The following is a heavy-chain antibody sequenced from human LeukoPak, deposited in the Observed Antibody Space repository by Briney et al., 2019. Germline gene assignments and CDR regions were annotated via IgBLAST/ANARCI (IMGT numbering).Heavy chain of an antibody. CDR1: GFTFSSYA. V-gene: IGHV3-23*01. Sequence: PGGSLRLSCAASGFTFSSYAMSWVCQGPGRGLEWVSAISVSGGSTYYADSAKGRFTISRDKSKNTLYLQMNSLRADDTAVYYCAKAPRAGYCSSTSCFLHYYFDYWGQGTLVTVSS. J-gene: IGHJ4*02. D-gene: IGHD2-2*01. CDR2: ISVSGGST. CDR3: AKAPRAGYCSSTSCFLHYYFDY.